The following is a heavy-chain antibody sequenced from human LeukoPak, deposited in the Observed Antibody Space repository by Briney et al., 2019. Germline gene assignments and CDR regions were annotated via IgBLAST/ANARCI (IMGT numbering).Heavy chain of an antibody. CDR3: ARELRTSLIWFDP. Sequence: ASVKVSCKASGYTFTSYAMNWVRQAPGQGREWMGWINTNTGNPTYAQGFTGRFAFSLDTSVSTAYLQISSLKAEDTAVYYCARELRTSLIWFDPWGQGTLVTVSS. CDR2: INTNTGNP. V-gene: IGHV7-4-1*02. D-gene: IGHD2-8*01. CDR1: GYTFTSYA. J-gene: IGHJ5*02.